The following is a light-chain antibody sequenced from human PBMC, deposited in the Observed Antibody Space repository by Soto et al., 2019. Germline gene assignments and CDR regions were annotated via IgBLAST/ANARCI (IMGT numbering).Light chain of an antibody. V-gene: IGKV3-11*01. CDR2: DAS. CDR3: QQRNNRVT. J-gene: IGKJ4*01. CDR1: QSVSSY. Sequence: IVLTQSPATRSLSAGEGATLSCRASQSVSSYLAWYQQKPGQAPRLLIYDASNRATGIPARFSGTGSGTEFRLTISSLEPEDSAVYYCQQRNNRVTFGGGTKVDIK.